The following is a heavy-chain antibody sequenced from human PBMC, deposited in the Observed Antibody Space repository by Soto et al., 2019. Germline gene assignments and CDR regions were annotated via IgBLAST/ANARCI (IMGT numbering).Heavy chain of an antibody. D-gene: IGHD6-13*01. CDR1: GGSISSGGYY. V-gene: IGHV4-31*03. J-gene: IGHJ5*02. CDR2: IYHSGTT. Sequence: QVQLQESGPGLVKPSQTLSLTCTVSGGSISSGGYYWSWIRQHPGKGLEWIGYIYHSGTTYYNPSPNSRVTIAVDPATNQVTLKRTSVTAADTAVYYCARVRGNQQLVWFDPWGQGTLVTVSS. CDR3: ARVRGNQQLVWFDP.